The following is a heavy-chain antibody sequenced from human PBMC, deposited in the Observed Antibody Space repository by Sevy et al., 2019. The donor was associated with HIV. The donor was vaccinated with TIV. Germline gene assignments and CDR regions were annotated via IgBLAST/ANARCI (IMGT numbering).Heavy chain of an antibody. V-gene: IGHV3-7*01. CDR1: GFSFSTYC. CDR2: IKQDESEK. D-gene: IGHD3-22*01. Sequence: GGSLRLSCAASGFSFSTYCMHWVCQAPGKGLEWVANIKQDESEKYYVASVKGRFTISRDNAKNSVYLEMNSLRPEDTAIYYCAKGNSGSFDYWGQGTLVTVSS. CDR3: AKGNSGSFDY. J-gene: IGHJ4*02.